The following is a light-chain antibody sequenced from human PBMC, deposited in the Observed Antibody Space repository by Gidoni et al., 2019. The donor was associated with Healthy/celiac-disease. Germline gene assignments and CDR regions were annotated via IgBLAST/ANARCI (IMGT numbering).Light chain of an antibody. J-gene: IGKJ4*01. CDR3: QQYGSSPLT. V-gene: IGKV3-20*01. CDR2: GAS. Sequence: EIVLTQSPGTLSLSPGERATLSCRASQSVSSSYLAWYQQKPGQAPRLLSYGASSRATGIPDRFSGSGSGTDFTLTISGLEPEDFAVYYWQQYGSSPLTFGGGTKVEIK. CDR1: QSVSSSY.